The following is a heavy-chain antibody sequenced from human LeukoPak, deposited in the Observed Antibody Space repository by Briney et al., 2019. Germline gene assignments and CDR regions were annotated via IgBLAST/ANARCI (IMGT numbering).Heavy chain of an antibody. V-gene: IGHV3-74*01. D-gene: IGHD3-22*01. CDR3: ARDTDDSSGYYFDY. Sequence: GGSLRLSCAASGFTFNTYWMHWVRQAPGKGLVWVSRIDSAGTTTRYADSVKGRFTISRDNSKNTLYLQMNSLRAEDTAVYYCARDTDDSSGYYFDYWGQGTLVTVSS. CDR2: IDSAGTTT. CDR1: GFTFNTYW. J-gene: IGHJ4*02.